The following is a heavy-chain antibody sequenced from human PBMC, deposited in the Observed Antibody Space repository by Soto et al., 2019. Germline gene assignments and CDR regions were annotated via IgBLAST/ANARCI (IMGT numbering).Heavy chain of an antibody. J-gene: IGHJ4*02. Sequence: SETLSLTCTVSGSSIRSYYWSWIRQPPGKGLEWIGYIYYSGSTNYNPSLKSRVTISVDTSKNQFSLKLSSVTAADTAVYYCARVYGGAFDYWGQGTLVTVSS. V-gene: IGHV4-59*01. D-gene: IGHD4-17*01. CDR3: ARVYGGAFDY. CDR2: IYYSGST. CDR1: GSSIRSYY.